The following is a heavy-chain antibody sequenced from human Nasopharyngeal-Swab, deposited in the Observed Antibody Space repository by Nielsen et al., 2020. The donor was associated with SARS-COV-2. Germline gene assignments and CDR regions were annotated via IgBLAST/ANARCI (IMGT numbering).Heavy chain of an antibody. D-gene: IGHD2-15*01. J-gene: IGHJ4*02. CDR1: GFTFSSYA. CDR3: ARDPMTGIVVVVAAGYFDY. V-gene: IGHV3-30-3*01. Sequence: GESLKISCAASGFTFSSYAMHWVRQAPGKGLEWVAVISYDGSNKYYADSVKGRFTISRDNSKNTLYLQINSLRAEDTAVYYCARDPMTGIVVVVAAGYFDYWGQGTLVTVSS. CDR2: ISYDGSNK.